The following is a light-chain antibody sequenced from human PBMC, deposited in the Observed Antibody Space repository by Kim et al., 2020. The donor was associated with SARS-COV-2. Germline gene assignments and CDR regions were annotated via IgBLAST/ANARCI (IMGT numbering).Light chain of an antibody. CDR3: QVWDSSSDRPYV. Sequence: PGETARMSCGGDNIGSKSVHCYQQRPGQAPVLVIYYDSDRPSGIPERFSGSNSGNTATLSISRVDAGDEADYYCQVWDSSSDRPYVFGTGTKVTVL. CDR1: NIGSKS. V-gene: IGLV3-21*04. J-gene: IGLJ1*01. CDR2: YDS.